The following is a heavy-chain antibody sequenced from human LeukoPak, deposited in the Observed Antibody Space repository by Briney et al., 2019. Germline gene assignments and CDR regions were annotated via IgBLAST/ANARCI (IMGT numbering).Heavy chain of an antibody. Sequence: GESLKTSWKRLGYSFPSYWIGWVPHMPGKGLEGMGIIYPGDSDTRYSPSFQGQVTISADKSISTAYLQWSSLKASDTAMDYWARYDTVTAPFDYCGEGTLVTVSS. CDR2: IYPGDSDT. V-gene: IGHV5-51*01. CDR3: ARYDTVTAPFDY. CDR1: GYSFPSYW. J-gene: IGHJ4*02. D-gene: IGHD4-17*01.